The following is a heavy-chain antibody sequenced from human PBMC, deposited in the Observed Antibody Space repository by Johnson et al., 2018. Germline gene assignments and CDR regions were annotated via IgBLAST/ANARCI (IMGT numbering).Heavy chain of an antibody. D-gene: IGHD5-18*01. J-gene: IGHJ3*02. CDR1: GFTFDDYA. CDR2: ISWNSGSI. CDR3: AKVETGGRWIQLWLEGAFDI. Sequence: VQLVQSGGGLVQPGRSLRLSCAASGFTFDDYAMHWVRPAPGKGLEWVSGISWNSGSIGYADSVKGRFTIPSANAKNSLYLQMNSLRAEDTALYYCAKVETGGRWIQLWLEGAFDIWGQGTMVTVSS. V-gene: IGHV3-9*01.